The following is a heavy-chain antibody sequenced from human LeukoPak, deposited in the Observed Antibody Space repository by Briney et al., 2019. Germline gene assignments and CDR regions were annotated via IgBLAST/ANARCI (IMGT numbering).Heavy chain of an antibody. CDR3: AGGSGSYRAFDY. Sequence: SETLSLTCAVYGGSFSGYYWSWIRQPPGKGLEWIGEINHSGSTNYNPSLKSRVTISVDTSKNRFSLKLSSVTAADTAVYYCAGGSGSYRAFDYWGQGTLVTVSS. D-gene: IGHD3-10*01. J-gene: IGHJ4*02. CDR2: INHSGST. V-gene: IGHV4-34*01. CDR1: GGSFSGYY.